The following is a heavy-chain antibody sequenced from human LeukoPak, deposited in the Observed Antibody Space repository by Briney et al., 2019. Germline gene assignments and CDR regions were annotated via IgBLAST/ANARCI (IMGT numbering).Heavy chain of an antibody. CDR3: ARARLLWFGELLEGFDY. D-gene: IGHD3-10*01. V-gene: IGHV3-23*01. CDR2: ISGSGGST. J-gene: IGHJ4*02. Sequence: GGSLRLSCAASGFTFSSYAMSWVRQAPGKGLEWVSAISGSGGSTYYADSVKGRFTISRDNSKNTLYLQMNSLRAEDTAVYYCARARLLWFGELLEGFDYWGQGTLVTVSS. CDR1: GFTFSSYA.